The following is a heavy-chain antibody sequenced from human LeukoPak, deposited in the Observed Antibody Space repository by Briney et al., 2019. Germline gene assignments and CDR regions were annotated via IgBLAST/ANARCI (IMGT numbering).Heavy chain of an antibody. D-gene: IGHD5-18*01. CDR2: IYHSGST. J-gene: IGHJ6*02. V-gene: IGHV4-30-2*01. CDR1: GGSISTGDYY. Sequence: SQTLSLTCTVSGGSISTGDYYWSWIRQPPGKGLEWVGYIYHSGSTYYNPSLKSRVTISVDRSKSQFSLKLSSVTAADTAVYYCAKPLGYSYGYYYYGMDVWGQGTTVTVSS. CDR3: AKPLGYSYGYYYYGMDV.